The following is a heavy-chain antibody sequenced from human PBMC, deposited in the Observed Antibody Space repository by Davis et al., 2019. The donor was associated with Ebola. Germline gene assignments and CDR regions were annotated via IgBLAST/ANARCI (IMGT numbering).Heavy chain of an antibody. D-gene: IGHD2-21*01. Sequence: ASVKVSCKASGYTFTSYGISWVRQAPGQGLEWMGWISAYNGNTNYAQKLQGRVTMTTDTSTSTAYMELRSLRSDDTAVYYCARAYCGGDCYQVAFDIWGQGTMVTVSS. CDR2: ISAYNGNT. V-gene: IGHV1-18*01. CDR1: GYTFTSYG. CDR3: ARAYCGGDCYQVAFDI. J-gene: IGHJ3*02.